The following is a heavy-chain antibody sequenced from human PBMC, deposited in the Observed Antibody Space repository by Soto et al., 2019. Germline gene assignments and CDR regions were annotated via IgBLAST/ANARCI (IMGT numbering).Heavy chain of an antibody. CDR2: IKLDGSEK. CDR3: ARGTTAAD. Sequence: EVQLVESGGGLVQPGGSLRLSCAASGFTFSTYWMTWVRQAPGKGLEWVASIKLDGSEKQYVDSVKGRFTISRDNAKESLYLQMNSLRGEDPGLYYCARGTTAADWGQGTRVTVSS. CDR1: GFTFSTYW. V-gene: IGHV3-7*01. D-gene: IGHD6-25*01. J-gene: IGHJ4*02.